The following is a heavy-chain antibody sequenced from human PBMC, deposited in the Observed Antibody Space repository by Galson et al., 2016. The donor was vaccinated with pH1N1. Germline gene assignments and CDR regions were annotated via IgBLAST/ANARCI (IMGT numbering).Heavy chain of an antibody. V-gene: IGHV3-30*02. J-gene: IGHJ4*02. CDR1: GFSFSRYG. CDR3: AKDLLIPGVTPVINPDDY. D-gene: IGHD4-17*01. CDR2: IRTDGINK. Sequence: SLRLSCAAAGFSFSRYGFHWVRQAPGKGLEWVAFIRTDGINKNYADSVKGQFTISRDNSRNTLFLQMNGLRAEDTAVYYCAKDLLIPGVTPVINPDDYWGQGTLVTVSS.